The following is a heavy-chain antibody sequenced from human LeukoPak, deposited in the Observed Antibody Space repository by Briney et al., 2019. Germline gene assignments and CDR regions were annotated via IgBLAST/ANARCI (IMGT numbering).Heavy chain of an antibody. CDR2: IYPGDSDT. J-gene: IGHJ5*02. CDR1: GYSFTSYW. V-gene: IGHV5-51*01. CDR3: ARLDGSNWGSLSLDP. D-gene: IGHD7-27*01. Sequence: GESLKISCKGSGYSFTSYWIGWVRQMPGKGLEWMGIIYPGDSDTRYSPSFQGQVTISADKSISTAYLQWGSLKASDTAMYYCARLDGSNWGSLSLDPWGQGTLVTVSS.